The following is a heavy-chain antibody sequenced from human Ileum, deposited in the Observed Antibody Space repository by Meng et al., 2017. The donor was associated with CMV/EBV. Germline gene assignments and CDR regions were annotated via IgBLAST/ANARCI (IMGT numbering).Heavy chain of an antibody. CDR1: GGSISSSNW. CDR2: IYHSGST. J-gene: IGHJ4*02. D-gene: IGHD3-16*01. Sequence: SETLSLTCAVSGGSISSSNWWSWVRQPPGKGLEWSGEIYHSGSTNYNPSLKSRVTIPVDKSKNQFSLKLSSVTAADTAVYYCAREVDGGGDYWGQGTLVTVSS. CDR3: AREVDGGGDY. V-gene: IGHV4-4*02.